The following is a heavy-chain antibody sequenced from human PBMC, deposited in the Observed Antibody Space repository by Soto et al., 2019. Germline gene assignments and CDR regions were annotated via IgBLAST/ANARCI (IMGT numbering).Heavy chain of an antibody. V-gene: IGHV6-1*01. CDR3: ARDSGPSCSSTSCYTYFAFGMDV. Sequence: PSQTLSLTCAISGDSVSSNSAALNWIRQSPSRGLEWLGRTYYRSKWYNDYAVSVKSRITINPDTSKNQFSLQLNSVTPEDTAVYYCARDSGPSCSSTSCYTYFAFGMDVWGQGTTVTVSS. D-gene: IGHD2-2*02. CDR2: TYYRSKWYN. J-gene: IGHJ6*02. CDR1: GDSVSSNSAA.